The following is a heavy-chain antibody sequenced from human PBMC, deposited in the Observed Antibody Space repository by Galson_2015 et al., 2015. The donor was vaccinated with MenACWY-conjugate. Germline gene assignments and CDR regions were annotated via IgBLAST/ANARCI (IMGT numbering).Heavy chain of an antibody. J-gene: IGHJ6*02. CDR1: GGSISSYY. Sequence: SETLSLTCTVSGGSISSYYWSWIRQPPGKGLEWIGYIYYSGSTNYNPSLKSRVTISVDTSKNQFSLKLSSVTAADTAVYYCARDVGWLRGMDVWGQGTTVTVSS. CDR3: ARDVGWLRGMDV. D-gene: IGHD5-12*01. CDR2: IYYSGST. V-gene: IGHV4-59*01.